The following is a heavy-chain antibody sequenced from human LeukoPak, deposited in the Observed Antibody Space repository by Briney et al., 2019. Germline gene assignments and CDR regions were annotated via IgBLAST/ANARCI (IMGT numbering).Heavy chain of an antibody. CDR3: ARLRWQLVGPYFDY. V-gene: IGHV4-59*01. D-gene: IGHD1-26*01. Sequence: SETLSLTCSFSGDSISTYYWSWIRQSPGKGLEWIGHIYSSGNTDYNSPLKSRVTISVDTSKSQFSLRLSSVTATDTAVYYCARLRWQLVGPYFDYWGQGILVTVSS. CDR1: GDSISTYY. J-gene: IGHJ4*02. CDR2: IYSSGNT.